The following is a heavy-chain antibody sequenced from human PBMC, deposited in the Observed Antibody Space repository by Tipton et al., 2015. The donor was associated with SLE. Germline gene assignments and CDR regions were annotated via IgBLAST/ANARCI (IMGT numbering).Heavy chain of an antibody. CDR1: TGSFSGYY. D-gene: IGHD2-21*02. CDR2: INHSGST. Sequence: TLSLTCTVYTGSFSGYYWSWIRQPPGKGLEWIGEINHSGSTNYNPSLKSRVTMSVDKSKNQFSLNLSSVTAADTALYYCARASYGDQFSIDYWGQGTLVSVSS. V-gene: IGHV4-34*01. CDR3: ARASYGDQFSIDY. J-gene: IGHJ4*02.